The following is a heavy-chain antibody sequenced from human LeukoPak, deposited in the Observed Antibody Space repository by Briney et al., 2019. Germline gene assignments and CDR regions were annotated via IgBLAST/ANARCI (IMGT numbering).Heavy chain of an antibody. CDR2: VYHTGAS. Sequence: SETLSLTCSVSGASINDYYWTWIRQPPGKGLEWIGYVYHTGASGYHPSLKSRVAMSLDTSKNQVSLKLRSVTAADTAVYFCTRVVNGGHFDYWGQGTLVTVSS. J-gene: IGHJ4*02. CDR1: GASINDYY. V-gene: IGHV4-59*01. CDR3: TRVVNGGHFDY. D-gene: IGHD2-8*01.